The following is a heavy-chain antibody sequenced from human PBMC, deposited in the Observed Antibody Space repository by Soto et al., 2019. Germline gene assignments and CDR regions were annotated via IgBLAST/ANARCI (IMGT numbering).Heavy chain of an antibody. CDR2: IWYDASNK. CDR3: ARGRVDGGELDL. CDR1: GFPFRTYG. V-gene: IGHV3-33*01. D-gene: IGHD1-26*01. J-gene: IGHJ4*02. Sequence: GGSLRLSCAASGFPFRTYGMYWVRQAPGKGLEWVAVIWYDASNKYYADSVKGRFTISRDNSENTLYLQMNSLRAEDTAVYYCARGRVDGGELDLWGQGTLVTVSS.